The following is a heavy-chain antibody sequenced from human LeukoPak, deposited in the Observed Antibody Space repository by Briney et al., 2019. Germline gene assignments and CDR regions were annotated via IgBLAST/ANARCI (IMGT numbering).Heavy chain of an antibody. CDR3: AKDRAGDSGSYYDAFDI. J-gene: IGHJ3*02. CDR2: ISGSGGST. CDR1: GFTFSSYA. D-gene: IGHD1-26*01. Sequence: PGGPLRLSCAASGFTFSSYAMSWVRQAPGKGLEWVSAISGSGGSTYYADSVKGRFTISRDNPKNTLYLQMNSLRAEDTAVYYCAKDRAGDSGSYYDAFDIWGQGTMVTVSS. V-gene: IGHV3-23*01.